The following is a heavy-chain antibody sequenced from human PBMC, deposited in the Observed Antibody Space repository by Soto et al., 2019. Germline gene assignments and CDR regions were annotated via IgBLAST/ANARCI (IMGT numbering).Heavy chain of an antibody. CDR3: AITIFGVVSLQH. D-gene: IGHD3-3*01. CDR2: INPNSGGT. J-gene: IGHJ1*01. CDR1: GYTFTGYY. Sequence: ASVKVSCKASGYTFTGYYMHWVRQAPGQGLERMGWINPNSGGTNYAQKFQCWVTITRDTSISTAYMELSRLRSYYTAVYYCAITIFGVVSLQHWGQGTLVTVSS. V-gene: IGHV1-2*04.